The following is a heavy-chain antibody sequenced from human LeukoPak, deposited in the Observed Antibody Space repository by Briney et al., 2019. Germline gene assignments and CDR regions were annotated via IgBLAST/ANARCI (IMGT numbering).Heavy chain of an antibody. Sequence: SETLSLTCTVSGASISSSSYYWGWIRQPPGKGLEWIGSIYYSGSTNYNPSLKSRVTISVDTSKNQFSLKLSSVTAADTAVYYCASGGAGNYGLYYYYYGMDVWGQGTTVTVSS. J-gene: IGHJ6*02. CDR2: IYYSGST. CDR3: ASGGAGNYGLYYYYYGMDV. CDR1: GASISSSSYY. V-gene: IGHV4-39*07. D-gene: IGHD4-4*01.